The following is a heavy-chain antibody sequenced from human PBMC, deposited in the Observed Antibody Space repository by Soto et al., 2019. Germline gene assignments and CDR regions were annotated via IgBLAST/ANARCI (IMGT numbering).Heavy chain of an antibody. V-gene: IGHV1-8*01. Sequence: QVQLVQSGAEVKKPGASVKVSCKASGYTFTSYDINWVRQATGQGLEWMGWMNPNSGNTGYAQKFQGRVTMTRNTSISAGHVERRRLGAEGRAGYYWAGGGGGVLWFGEPRGSAFDIWGQGTMVTVSS. D-gene: IGHD3-10*01. CDR2: MNPNSGNT. J-gene: IGHJ3*02. CDR3: AGGGGGVLWFGEPRGSAFDI. CDR1: GYTFTSYD.